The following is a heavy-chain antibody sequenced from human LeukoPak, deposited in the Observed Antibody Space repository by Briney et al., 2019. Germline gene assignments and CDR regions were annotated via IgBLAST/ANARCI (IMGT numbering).Heavy chain of an antibody. V-gene: IGHV4-38-2*01. D-gene: IGHD2-2*01. CDR1: GYSISSGYY. CDR3: ARHARHAPFDY. Sequence: SETLSLTCAVSGYSISSGYYWGWIRQPPGKGLEWIGSIYHSGSTYYNPSLKSRVTMSVDTSKNQFSLKLSSVTAADTAVYYCARHARHAPFDYWGQGTLVTVSS. CDR2: IYHSGST. J-gene: IGHJ4*02.